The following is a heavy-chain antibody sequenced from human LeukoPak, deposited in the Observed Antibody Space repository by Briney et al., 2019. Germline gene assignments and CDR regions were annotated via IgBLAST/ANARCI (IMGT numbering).Heavy chain of an antibody. CDR1: GGSISSGGYY. Sequence: PSQTLSLTCTVSGGSISSGGYYWSWIRQHPGKGLEWIGYIYYSGSTNYNPSLKSRVTISVDTSKNQFSLKLSSVTAADTAVYYCARRTDPYYDSSGYSYYFDYWGQGTLVTVSS. J-gene: IGHJ4*02. D-gene: IGHD3-22*01. CDR2: IYYSGST. CDR3: ARRTDPYYDSSGYSYYFDY. V-gene: IGHV4-31*03.